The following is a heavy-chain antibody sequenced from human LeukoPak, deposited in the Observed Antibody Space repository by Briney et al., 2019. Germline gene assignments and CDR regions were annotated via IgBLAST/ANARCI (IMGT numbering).Heavy chain of an antibody. CDR2: ISGSGGST. CDR3: AKDGVWQWLDHDAFDI. J-gene: IGHJ3*02. D-gene: IGHD6-19*01. CDR1: GFTFSSYG. Sequence: PGGSLRLSCAASGFTFSSYGMSWVRQAPGKGLEWVSAISGSGGSTYYADSVKGRFTISRDNSKNTLYLQMNSLRAEDTAVYYCAKDGVWQWLDHDAFDIWGQGTMVTVSS. V-gene: IGHV3-23*01.